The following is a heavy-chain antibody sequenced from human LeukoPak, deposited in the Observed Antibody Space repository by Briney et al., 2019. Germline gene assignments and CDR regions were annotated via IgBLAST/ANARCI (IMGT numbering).Heavy chain of an antibody. CDR2: ISAYNGNT. V-gene: IGHV1-18*01. CDR1: GYTFINYG. Sequence: ASVKVSCKASGYTFINYGINWVRQAPGQGLEWMGWISAYNGNTNYAQSLQGRVTMTTDTSTSTVYMEMRSLTSDDTAVYYCASVYKYGMDVWGQGTTVIVSS. J-gene: IGHJ6*02. CDR3: ASVYKYGMDV.